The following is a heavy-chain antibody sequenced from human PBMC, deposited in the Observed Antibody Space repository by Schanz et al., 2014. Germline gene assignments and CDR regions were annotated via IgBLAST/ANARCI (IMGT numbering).Heavy chain of an antibody. D-gene: IGHD3-9*01. CDR3: AKVDRTRYYAMDV. J-gene: IGHJ6*02. V-gene: IGHV1-46*01. CDR1: GYPFTNYY. Sequence: QVHLEQSGPEVKKPGASVKLSCRASGYPFTNYYIHWVRQAPGQGLEWMGIINPSGGSTSYAQKFQGRVTMTADKSTSTVYMEVSGLRSEDTAVYYCAKVDRTRYYAMDVWGQGTTVTVSS. CDR2: INPSGGST.